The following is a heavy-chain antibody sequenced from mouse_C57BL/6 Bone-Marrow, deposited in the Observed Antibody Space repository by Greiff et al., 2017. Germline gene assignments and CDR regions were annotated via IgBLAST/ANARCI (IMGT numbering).Heavy chain of an antibody. Sequence: VKLMESGAELARPGASVKLSCKASGYTFTSYGISWVKQRTGQGLEWIGEIYPRSGNTYYNEKFKGKATLTADKSSSTAYMELRSLTSEASAVYFCARRPITTVVAPYWYFDVWGTGTTVTVSS. J-gene: IGHJ1*03. CDR2: IYPRSGNT. CDR3: ARRPITTVVAPYWYFDV. D-gene: IGHD1-1*01. CDR1: GYTFTSYG. V-gene: IGHV1-81*01.